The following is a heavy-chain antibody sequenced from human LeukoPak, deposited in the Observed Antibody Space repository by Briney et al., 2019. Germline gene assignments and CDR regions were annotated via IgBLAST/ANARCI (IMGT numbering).Heavy chain of an antibody. CDR3: ARGIAVTKYYYYMDV. Sequence: GGSLRLSCAASGFTFSSYGMNWVRQAPGKGLEWVSSISSSSTYIYYADSVKGRFTISRDNAKNSLYLQMNSLRAEDTAVYYCARGIAVTKYYYYMDVWAKGPRSPSP. D-gene: IGHD6-19*01. CDR2: ISSSSTYI. J-gene: IGHJ6*03. V-gene: IGHV3-21*01. CDR1: GFTFSSYG.